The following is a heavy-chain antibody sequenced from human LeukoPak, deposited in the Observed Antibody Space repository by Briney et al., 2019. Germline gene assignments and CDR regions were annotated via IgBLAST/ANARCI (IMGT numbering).Heavy chain of an antibody. D-gene: IGHD6-13*01. CDR2: LSYDGNNK. Sequence: GGSLRLSCAASGFTFSNYAMHWVRQAPGKGLEWVAVLSYDGNNKFYADSVKGRFTISRDNSKNTLFLQMDSLRAEDTAVYYCASRFAVAYSMIAYFDYWGQGTLVTVSS. J-gene: IGHJ4*02. V-gene: IGHV3-30-3*01. CDR1: GFTFSNYA. CDR3: ASRFAVAYSMIAYFDY.